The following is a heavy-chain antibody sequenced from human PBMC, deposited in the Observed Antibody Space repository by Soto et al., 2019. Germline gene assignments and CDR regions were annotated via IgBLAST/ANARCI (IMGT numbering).Heavy chain of an antibody. V-gene: IGHV5-51*01. D-gene: IGHD3-3*01. CDR3: ARHPQDFWSGYQVPHHYGMDV. CDR2: IYPGDSDT. J-gene: IGHJ6*02. CDR1: GYSFTSYW. Sequence: PGESLKISCKGSGYSFTSYWIGWVRQMPGKGLEWMGIIYPGDSDTRYSPSFQGQVTISADKSISTAYLQWSSLRASDTAMYYCARHPQDFWSGYQVPHHYGMDVGGQGTTVTVSS.